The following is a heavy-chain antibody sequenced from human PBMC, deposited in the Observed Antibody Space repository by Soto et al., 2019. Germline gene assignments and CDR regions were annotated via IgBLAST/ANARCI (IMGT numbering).Heavy chain of an antibody. J-gene: IGHJ6*01. D-gene: IGHD3-3*01. CDR2: ISYDGSNK. V-gene: IGHV3-30-3*01. CDR1: GFTFSSYA. CDR3: ARGRYYDFWSGYYQPYYYYGMDV. Sequence: QVQLVESGGGVVQPGRSLRLSCAASGFTFSSYAMHWVRQAPGKGLEWVAVISYDGSNKYYADSVKGRFTISRDNSKNTLYLQMNSLRAEDTAVYYCARGRYYDFWSGYYQPYYYYGMDVW.